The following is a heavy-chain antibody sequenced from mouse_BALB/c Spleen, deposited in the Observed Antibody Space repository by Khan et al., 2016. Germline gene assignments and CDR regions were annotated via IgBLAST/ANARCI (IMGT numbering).Heavy chain of an antibody. J-gene: IGHJ2*01. CDR1: GYTFTTAG. D-gene: IGHD2-1*01. Sequence: QIQLVQSGPELKKPGETVRISCKASGYTFTTAGMQWVQKMPGKGLKWIGWINTHSGVPKYAEDFKGRFAFSLEPSASTAYLQIRNLKNEDTATYFCARTVGNYGDFDCWGQGTTLRVSS. CDR2: INTHSGVP. CDR3: ARTVGNYGDFDC. V-gene: IGHV9-4*02.